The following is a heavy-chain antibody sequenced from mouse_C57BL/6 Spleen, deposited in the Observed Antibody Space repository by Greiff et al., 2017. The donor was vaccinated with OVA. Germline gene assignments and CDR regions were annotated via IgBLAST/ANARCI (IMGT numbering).Heavy chain of an antibody. CDR2: ISYDGSN. V-gene: IGHV3-6*01. J-gene: IGHJ2*01. D-gene: IGHD4-1*01. CDR3: ARRTGSFDD. CDR1: GYSITSGYY. Sequence: EVQLQESGPGLVKPSQSLSLTCSVTGYSITSGYYWNWIRQFPGNKLEWMGYISYDGSNNYNPSLKNRISITRDTSKNQFFLKLNSVTTEDTATYYCARRTGSFDDWGQGTTLTVSS.